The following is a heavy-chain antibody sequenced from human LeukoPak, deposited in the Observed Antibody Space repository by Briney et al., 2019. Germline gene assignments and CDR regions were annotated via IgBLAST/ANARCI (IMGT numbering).Heavy chain of an antibody. J-gene: IGHJ4*02. CDR2: ISSSSSYI. V-gene: IGHV3-21*01. D-gene: IGHD3-10*01. Sequence: PGGSLRLSRAASGSTFSSYSMNWVRQAPGKGLEWVSSISSSSSYIYYADSVKGRFTISRDNAKNSLYLQMNSLRAEDTAVYYCARSKSRGSGTNWGQGTLVTVSS. CDR1: GSTFSSYS. CDR3: ARSKSRGSGTN.